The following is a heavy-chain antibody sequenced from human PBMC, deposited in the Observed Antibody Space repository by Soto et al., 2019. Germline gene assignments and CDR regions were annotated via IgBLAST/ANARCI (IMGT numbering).Heavy chain of an antibody. CDR3: AVDEYYYDSSGYYFGY. CDR1: GYTLTELS. Sequence: GASVKVSCKVSGYTLTELSMHWVRQAPGKGLEWMGGFDPEDGETIYAQKFQGRVTMTEDTSTDTAYMELSSLRSEDTAVYYCAVDEYYYDSSGYYFGYWGQGTLVTVSS. J-gene: IGHJ4*02. D-gene: IGHD3-22*01. CDR2: FDPEDGET. V-gene: IGHV1-24*01.